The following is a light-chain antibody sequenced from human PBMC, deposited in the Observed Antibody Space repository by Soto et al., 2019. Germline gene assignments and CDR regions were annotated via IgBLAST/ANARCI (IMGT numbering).Light chain of an antibody. J-gene: IGLJ1*01. CDR1: SSDVGSYNL. CDR3: CSYAGSSPYV. CDR2: EGS. Sequence: QAVVTQPASVSGSPGQSITISCTGTSSDVGSYNLVSWYQQHPGKAPKLMIYEGSKRPSGVSNRFSGSKSGNTASLTISGLQAEEEADYYCCSYAGSSPYVFGTGTKLTVL. V-gene: IGLV2-23*01.